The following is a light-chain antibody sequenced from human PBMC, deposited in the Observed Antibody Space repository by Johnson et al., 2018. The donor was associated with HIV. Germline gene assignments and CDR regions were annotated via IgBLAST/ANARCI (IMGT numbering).Light chain of an antibody. J-gene: IGLJ1*01. Sequence: QPVLTQPPSVSAAPGQKVTISCSGTTSNIGRNYVSWYQQFPGTAPKFVIYDNNKRPSGIPDRFSGSQSGTSATLGTPGPHTGDEAVYYCGTWDSSLSAFVFGTGTKVAVL. CDR2: DNN. V-gene: IGLV1-51*01. CDR1: TSNIGRNY. CDR3: GTWDSSLSAFV.